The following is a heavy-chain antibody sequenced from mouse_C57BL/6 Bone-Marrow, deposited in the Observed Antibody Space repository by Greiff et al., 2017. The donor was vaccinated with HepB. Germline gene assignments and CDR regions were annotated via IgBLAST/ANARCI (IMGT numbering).Heavy chain of an antibody. D-gene: IGHD1-1*01. CDR1: GFNIKDDY. Sequence: EVQLQQSGAELVRPGASVKLSCTASGFNIKDDYMHWVKQRPEQGLEWIGWIDPENGDTEYATKFQGKAPITADTSSNTAYLQLSSLTSEDTAVYYCYYYGSSYDYWGQGTTLTVSS. CDR3: YYYGSSYDY. V-gene: IGHV14-4*01. J-gene: IGHJ2*01. CDR2: IDPENGDT.